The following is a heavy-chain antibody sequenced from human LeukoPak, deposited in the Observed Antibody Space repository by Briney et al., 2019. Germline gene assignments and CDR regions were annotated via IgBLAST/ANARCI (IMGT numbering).Heavy chain of an antibody. CDR2: INHSGST. CDR3: ARRPRRYSYGYWDY. V-gene: IGHV4-39*07. D-gene: IGHD5-18*01. Sequence: SETLSLTCTVSGGSISSSSYYWGWIRQPPGKGLEWIGEINHSGSTNYNPSLKSRVTFSVDTSKNQFSLKLSSVTAADTAAYYCARRPRRYSYGYWDYWGQGTLVTVSS. CDR1: GGSISSSSYY. J-gene: IGHJ4*02.